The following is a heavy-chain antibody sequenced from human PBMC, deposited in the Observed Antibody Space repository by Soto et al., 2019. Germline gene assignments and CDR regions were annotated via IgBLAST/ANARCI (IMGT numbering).Heavy chain of an antibody. V-gene: IGHV4-59*01. Sequence: PSETLSLTCTVCGGSITSYYWSWIRQPPGKRLEWIGYISYSASTDYNSSLKSRVTISLDTSKNQFSLKLNSVTAADTAVYHCARGIGWYQYWGQGSLVTSPQ. J-gene: IGHJ4*02. D-gene: IGHD6-19*01. CDR3: ARGIGWYQY. CDR1: GGSITSYY. CDR2: ISYSAST.